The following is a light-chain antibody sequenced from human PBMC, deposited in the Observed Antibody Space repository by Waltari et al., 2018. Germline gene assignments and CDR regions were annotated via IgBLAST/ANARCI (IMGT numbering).Light chain of an antibody. CDR1: QSVSRT. Sequence: EIVLTQSPGNLSLSPGERATLSCRASQSVSRTLAWYQQKPGQAPRLLIYGASTRATGIPERFSGGGSGTDFSLTISRLEPEDFAVYYCQHYVSLPATFGQGTKVEIK. J-gene: IGKJ1*01. V-gene: IGKV3-20*01. CDR3: QHYVSLPAT. CDR2: GAS.